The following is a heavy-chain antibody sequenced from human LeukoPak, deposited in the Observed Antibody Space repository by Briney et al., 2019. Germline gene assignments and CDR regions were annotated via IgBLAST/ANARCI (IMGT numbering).Heavy chain of an antibody. CDR3: AGGDRIVGVVIRRASWFDP. J-gene: IGHJ5*02. D-gene: IGHD3-3*02. Sequence: PSETLSLTCAVYGGSFSGYYWSWIRQPPGKGLEWIGEINHSGSTNYNPSLKSRVTISVDTSKNQFSLKLSSVTAADTAVYYCAGGDRIVGVVIRRASWFDPWGQGTLVTVSS. CDR1: GGSFSGYY. V-gene: IGHV4-34*01. CDR2: INHSGST.